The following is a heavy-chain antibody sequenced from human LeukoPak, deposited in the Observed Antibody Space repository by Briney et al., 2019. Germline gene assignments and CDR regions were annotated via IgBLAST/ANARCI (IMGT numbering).Heavy chain of an antibody. CDR2: MNPNSGNT. D-gene: IGHD7-27*01. CDR1: GYTFTSYD. V-gene: IGHV1-8*01. CDR3: ARVVSGITGAPDY. Sequence: GASVKVSCKASGYTFTSYDINWVRQATGQGLEWMGWMNPNSGNTGYAQKFQGRVTMTSNTSISTAYMDLSSLRSEDTAVYYCARVVSGITGAPDYWGQGTLVTVSS. J-gene: IGHJ4*02.